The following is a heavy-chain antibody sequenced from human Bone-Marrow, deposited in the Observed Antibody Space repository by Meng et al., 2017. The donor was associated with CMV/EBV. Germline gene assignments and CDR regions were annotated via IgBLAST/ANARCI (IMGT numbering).Heavy chain of an antibody. CDR1: GGSVSSGSYY. CDR3: ARVPRGIRYFDWLLFDY. D-gene: IGHD3-9*01. V-gene: IGHV4-61*01. Sequence: SETLSLTCTVSGGSVSSGSYYWSWIRQPPGKGLEWIGYIYYSGSTNYNPSLKSRVTISVDTSKNQFSLKLSSVTAADTAVYYCARVPRGIRYFDWLLFDYWGPGNRVNVAS. CDR2: IYYSGST. J-gene: IGHJ4*02.